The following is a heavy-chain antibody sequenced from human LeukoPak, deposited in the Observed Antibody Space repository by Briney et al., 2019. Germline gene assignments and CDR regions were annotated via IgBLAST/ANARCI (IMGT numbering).Heavy chain of an antibody. Sequence: GGSLRLSCAASGFTVSSNYMSWVRQAPGKGLEWVSVIYSGGSTYYADSVKGRFTISRDNSKNTLFLQMNSLRAEDTAVYYCAKDLGPYCSSPSCPGGNWGQGTLVTVSS. CDR1: GFTVSSNY. V-gene: IGHV3-53*05. CDR3: AKDLGPYCSSPSCPGGN. D-gene: IGHD2-2*01. J-gene: IGHJ4*02. CDR2: IYSGGST.